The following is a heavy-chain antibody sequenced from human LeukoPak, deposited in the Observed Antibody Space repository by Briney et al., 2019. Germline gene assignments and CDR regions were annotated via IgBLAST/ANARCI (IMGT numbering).Heavy chain of an antibody. D-gene: IGHD5-12*01. J-gene: IGHJ3*02. CDR3: ARGHGGYDYAFDI. Sequence: PSETLSLTRTVSVGATTGNFCSWRPQPPGKGLEWIGYIYYSGSTNYNPSLKSRVTISVDTSKNQFSLKLNSVTAADTAVYYCARGHGGYDYAFDIWGQGTLVTVSS. V-gene: IGHV4-59*01. CDR1: VGATTGNF. CDR2: IYYSGST.